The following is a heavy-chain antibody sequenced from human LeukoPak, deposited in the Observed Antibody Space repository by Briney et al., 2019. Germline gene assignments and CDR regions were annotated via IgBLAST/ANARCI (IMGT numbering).Heavy chain of an antibody. Sequence: ASVKVSCKASGYTFSDFHMHWVRQAPGQGLEWMGWINPKSGGTNYAQKFQGRVTMTRDTSISTVYMELSRLRSDATAVYYCARDRLRLGYERTNWFDPWGQGTLVTVSS. J-gene: IGHJ5*02. D-gene: IGHD2-15*01. CDR1: GYTFSDFH. CDR2: INPKSGGT. V-gene: IGHV1-2*02. CDR3: ARDRLRLGYERTNWFDP.